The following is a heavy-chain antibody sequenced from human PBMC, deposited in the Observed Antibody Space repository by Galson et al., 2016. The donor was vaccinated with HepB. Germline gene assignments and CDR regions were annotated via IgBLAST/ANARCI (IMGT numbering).Heavy chain of an antibody. Sequence: QSGAEVKKPGESLRISCKGSGYSFTSYWISWVRQMPGKGLEWMGGIDTSDSNSKYSPSFQGQVTISVDKSISTAYLQWSSLKASDTAMYYCARHEGYYYFYGMDVWGQGTTVTVSS. CDR3: ARHEGYYYFYGMDV. CDR2: IDTSDSNS. V-gene: IGHV5-10-1*01. J-gene: IGHJ6*02. CDR1: GYSFTSYW.